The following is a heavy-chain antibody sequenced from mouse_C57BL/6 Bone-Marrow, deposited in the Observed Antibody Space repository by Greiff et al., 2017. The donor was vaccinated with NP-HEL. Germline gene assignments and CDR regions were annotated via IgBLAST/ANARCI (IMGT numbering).Heavy chain of an antibody. J-gene: IGHJ4*01. Sequence: QVQLKESGPGLVAPSQSLSITCTVSGFSLTSYAISWVRQPPGKGLEWLGVIWPGGGTNYNSALNSRLSISKDNSKSQVFLKMNSLQTDDTARYYWARNYYYGSSYAMDYWGQGTSVTVSS. CDR1: GFSLTSYA. V-gene: IGHV2-9-1*01. D-gene: IGHD1-1*01. CDR2: IWPGGGT. CDR3: ARNYYYGSSYAMDY.